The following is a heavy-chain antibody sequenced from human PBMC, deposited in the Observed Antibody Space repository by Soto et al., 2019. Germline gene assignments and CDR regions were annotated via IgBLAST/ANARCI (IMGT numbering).Heavy chain of an antibody. Sequence: GGSLRLSCAASGFTFSSYGMHWVRQAPGKGLEWVAVIWYDGSNKYYADSVKGRFTISRDNSKNTLYLQMNSLRAEDTAVHYCARGRDYYDSSGTGTFDYWGQGTLVTVSA. D-gene: IGHD3-22*01. V-gene: IGHV3-33*01. CDR2: IWYDGSNK. CDR3: ARGRDYYDSSGTGTFDY. CDR1: GFTFSSYG. J-gene: IGHJ4*02.